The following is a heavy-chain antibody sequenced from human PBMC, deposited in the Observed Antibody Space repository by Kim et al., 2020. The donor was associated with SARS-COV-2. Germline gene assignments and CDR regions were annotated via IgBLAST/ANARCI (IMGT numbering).Heavy chain of an antibody. CDR3: AKDLQRAGYSSSWYRLFDY. J-gene: IGHJ4*02. CDR1: GFTFSSYG. Sequence: GGSLRLSCAASGFTFSSYGMHWVRQAPGKGLEWVAAITYDGSNKYYADSVKGRFTISRDNSKNTLYLQMNSLRAEDTAVYYCAKDLQRAGYSSSWYRLFDYWGQGTLVTVSS. D-gene: IGHD6-13*01. V-gene: IGHV3-30*18. CDR2: ITYDGSNK.